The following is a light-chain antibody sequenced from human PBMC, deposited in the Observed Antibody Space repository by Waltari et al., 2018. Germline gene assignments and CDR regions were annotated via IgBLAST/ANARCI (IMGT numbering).Light chain of an antibody. CDR2: RDT. CDR3: QLWDSNTAI. Sequence: SYELTQPLSVSVALGQTATITCGGSNIGSKNVNWYQQKPGQAPVLVIYRDTKRPFGIPGRFSGSNSENPATLTISSAQVGDESDFYCQLWDSNTAIFGGGTKLTVL. J-gene: IGLJ2*01. CDR1: NIGSKN. V-gene: IGLV3-9*01.